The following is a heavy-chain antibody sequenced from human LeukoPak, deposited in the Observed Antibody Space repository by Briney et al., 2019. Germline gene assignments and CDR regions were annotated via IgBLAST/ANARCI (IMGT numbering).Heavy chain of an antibody. J-gene: IGHJ5*02. D-gene: IGHD1-20*01. CDR1: GFTFSDYY. V-gene: IGHV3-11*04. Sequence: GGSLRLSCAASGFTFSDYYMSWIREAPGKGLEWVSYISSSGSTIYYADSVKGRFTISRDNAKNSLYLQMNSLRAEDTAVYYCARGLPNWNDEVGWFDPWGQGTLVTVSS. CDR2: ISSSGSTI. CDR3: ARGLPNWNDEVGWFDP.